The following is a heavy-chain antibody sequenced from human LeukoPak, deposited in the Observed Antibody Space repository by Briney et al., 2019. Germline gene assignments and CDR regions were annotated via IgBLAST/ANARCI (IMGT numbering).Heavy chain of an antibody. CDR2: INQDGSEK. V-gene: IGHV3-7*01. J-gene: IGHJ4*02. CDR1: GFTFRSYW. D-gene: IGHD4-17*01. Sequence: PGGSLRLSCAASGFTFRSYWMSWVRQAPRKGLEWVANINQDGSEKNYVDSVKGRFTIFRDNPKNSLYLEMDSLRVEDTAVYYCAREYEYGDPGIDYWGQGALVTVSS. CDR3: AREYEYGDPGIDY.